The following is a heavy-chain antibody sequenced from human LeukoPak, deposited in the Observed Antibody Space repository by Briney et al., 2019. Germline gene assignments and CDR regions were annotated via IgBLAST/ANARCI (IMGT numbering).Heavy chain of an antibody. CDR2: ISSNGDNT. V-gene: IGHV3-64D*06. CDR3: VRGTGN. J-gene: IGHJ4*02. Sequence: GGSLRLSCSVSGFTFSTYVMHWVRQVPGKGLEYVSAISSNGDNTYYADSVKGRFTISRDNSKNTLYLQMSSLRADDTAVYYCVRGTGNWGQGTLVTVSS. CDR1: GFTFSTYV.